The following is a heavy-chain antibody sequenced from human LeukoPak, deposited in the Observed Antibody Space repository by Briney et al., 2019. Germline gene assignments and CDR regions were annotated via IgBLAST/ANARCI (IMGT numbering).Heavy chain of an antibody. Sequence: ASVKVSCKASGYTFTSYGTSWVRQAPGQGLEWMGWISAYNGNTNYAQKLQGRVTMTTDTSTSTAYMELRSLRSDDTAVYYCAREATYYDFWSGYPRWGQGTLVTVSS. J-gene: IGHJ4*02. CDR1: GYTFTSYG. CDR3: AREATYYDFWSGYPR. CDR2: ISAYNGNT. D-gene: IGHD3-3*01. V-gene: IGHV1-18*01.